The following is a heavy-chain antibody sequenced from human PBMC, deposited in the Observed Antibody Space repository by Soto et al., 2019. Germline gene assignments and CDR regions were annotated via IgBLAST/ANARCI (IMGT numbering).Heavy chain of an antibody. Sequence: ASVKVSCKASGCTFNIYGLHWVRQAPGQRLEWMGWINAGMRCINAGNGNTKYSQKFQGRVTITRDTSASTAFMELSSLKSEERWFCYCARDCTYCGGDTGIEAFDIVGQGTMVTVSS. V-gene: IGHV1-3*01. CDR3: ARDCTYCGGDTGIEAFDI. CDR1: GCTFNIYG. J-gene: IGHJ3*02. D-gene: IGHD2-21*01. CDR2: INAGMRCINAGNGNT.